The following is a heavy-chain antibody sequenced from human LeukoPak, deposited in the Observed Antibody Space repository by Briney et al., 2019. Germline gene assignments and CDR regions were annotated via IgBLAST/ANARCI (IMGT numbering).Heavy chain of an antibody. CDR1: GGSISSSSSY. Sequence: PSETLSLTCTVSGGSISSSSSYWNWIRQPPGKGLEWIGYIYYSGSTSYNPSLKSRVSISGDTSKNQFSLKLSSVTAADTAVYYCARQDTSGYSSGWPPFDNWGQGTLVTVSS. J-gene: IGHJ4*02. V-gene: IGHV4-61*05. CDR2: IYYSGST. D-gene: IGHD6-19*01. CDR3: ARQDTSGYSSGWPPFDN.